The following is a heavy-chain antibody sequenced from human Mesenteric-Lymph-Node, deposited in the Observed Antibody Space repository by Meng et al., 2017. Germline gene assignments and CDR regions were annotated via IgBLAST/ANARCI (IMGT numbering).Heavy chain of an antibody. CDR2: INWNGGST. D-gene: IGHD5-12*01. Sequence: GESLKISCAASGFTFDDYVMSWVRQAPGKGLDWVSGINWNGGSTGYADSVKGRFTISRDNAKNSLYLQMNSLRAEDTAVYYCARASRLDYGDYWGQGTLVTVSS. CDR1: GFTFDDYV. CDR3: ARASRLDYGDY. J-gene: IGHJ4*02. V-gene: IGHV3-20*04.